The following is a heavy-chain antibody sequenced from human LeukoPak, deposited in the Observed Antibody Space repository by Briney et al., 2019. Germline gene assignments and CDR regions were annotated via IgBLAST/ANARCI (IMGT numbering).Heavy chain of an antibody. CDR1: GGSFSGYY. CDR3: VSQVVVNAFDI. J-gene: IGHJ3*02. V-gene: IGHV4-34*01. Sequence: PSETLSLTCAVYGGSFSGYYWSWIRQPPGKGLEWIGEINHSGSTNYNPSLKSRGTISVDTSKNQFSLKLSSVTAADTAIYYCVSQVVVNAFDIWGQGRMVTVSS. CDR2: INHSGST. D-gene: IGHD3-22*01.